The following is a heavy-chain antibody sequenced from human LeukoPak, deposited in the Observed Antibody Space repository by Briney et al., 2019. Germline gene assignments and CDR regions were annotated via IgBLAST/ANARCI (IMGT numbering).Heavy chain of an antibody. CDR1: GGSFSGYY. Sequence: SETLSLTCAVYGGSFSGYYWSWIRQPPGKGLEWIGEINHSGSTNYNPSLKSRVTISVDTSKNQFSLKPSSVTAADTAVYYCARGMATIWFDYWGQGTLVTVSS. CDR3: ARGMATIWFDY. J-gene: IGHJ4*02. CDR2: INHSGST. V-gene: IGHV4-34*01. D-gene: IGHD5-24*01.